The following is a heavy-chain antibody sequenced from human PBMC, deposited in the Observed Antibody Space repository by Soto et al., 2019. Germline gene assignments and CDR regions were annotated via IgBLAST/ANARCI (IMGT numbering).Heavy chain of an antibody. CDR3: AKDGAVYAIFYWFDP. CDR1: GFTFSSYA. Sequence: GGSLRLSCAASGFTFSSYAMSWVRQAPGKGLEWVSAISGSGGSTYYADSVKGRFTISRDNSKNTLYLQMNSLRAVDTAVYYCAKDGAVYAIFYWFDPWGQGTLVTVSS. V-gene: IGHV3-23*01. J-gene: IGHJ5*02. CDR2: ISGSGGST. D-gene: IGHD2-8*01.